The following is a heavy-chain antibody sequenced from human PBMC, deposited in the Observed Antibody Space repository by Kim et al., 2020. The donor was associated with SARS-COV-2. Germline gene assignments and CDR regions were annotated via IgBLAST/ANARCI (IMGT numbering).Heavy chain of an antibody. V-gene: IGHV3-74*01. J-gene: IGHJ4*02. CDR2: INTDGSST. D-gene: IGHD3-10*01. CDR3: GRGYYFNSGSYVGY. Sequence: GGSLRLSCAVSGFTFNNYRMHWVRQAPGKGLVWVSHINTDGSSTNYADSVVGRFTISRDNARNTLYLQMDSLRAEDTAVYYCGRGYYFNSGSYVGYWGQGTLVTVSS. CDR1: GFTFNNYR.